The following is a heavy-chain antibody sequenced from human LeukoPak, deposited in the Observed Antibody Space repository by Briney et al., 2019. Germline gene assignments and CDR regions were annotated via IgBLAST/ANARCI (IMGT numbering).Heavy chain of an antibody. CDR1: GGSISSYY. Sequence: SETLSLTCTVSGGSISSYYWSWIRQPPAKGLEWIGYIYYSGSTNYNPSLKSRVTISVDTSKNQFSLKLTSVTTADTAVYYCARAGGVKTAALDLDYWGQGTLVTVSS. CDR3: ARAGGVKTAALDLDY. V-gene: IGHV4-59*01. J-gene: IGHJ4*02. CDR2: IYYSGST. D-gene: IGHD6-25*01.